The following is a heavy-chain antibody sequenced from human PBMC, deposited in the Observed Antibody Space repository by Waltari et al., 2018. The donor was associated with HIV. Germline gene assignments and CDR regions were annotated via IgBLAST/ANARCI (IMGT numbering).Heavy chain of an antibody. J-gene: IGHJ4*02. Sequence: EVHLLESGGGLVQPGGSLRLSCAASGFTFSAYAMIWVRQAPGGGLEWVSGISDSGITYYTDSVKGRFTISRDNSKDTLYLQINSLRVEDAAIYYCAKGRGSYRLNYFDHWGRGTLVTVSS. V-gene: IGHV3-23*01. CDR2: ISDSGIT. CDR1: GFTFSAYA. D-gene: IGHD3-16*02. CDR3: AKGRGSYRLNYFDH.